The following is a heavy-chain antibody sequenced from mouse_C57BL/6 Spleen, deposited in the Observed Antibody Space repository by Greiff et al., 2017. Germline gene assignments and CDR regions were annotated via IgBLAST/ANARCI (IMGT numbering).Heavy chain of an antibody. CDR3: ARREAY. J-gene: IGHJ3*01. CDR1: GYTFTSYG. CDR2: IYPRSGNT. V-gene: IGHV1-81*01. Sequence: VKLVESGAELARPGASVKLSCKASGYTFTSYGISWVKQRTGQGLEWIGEIYPRSGNTYYNEKFKGKATLTADKSSSTAYMELRSLTSEDSAVYFCARREAYWGQGTLVTVSA.